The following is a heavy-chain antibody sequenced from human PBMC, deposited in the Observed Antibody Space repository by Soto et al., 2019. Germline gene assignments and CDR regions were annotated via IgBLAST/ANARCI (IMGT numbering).Heavy chain of an antibody. J-gene: IGHJ4*02. V-gene: IGHV4-59*01. D-gene: IGHD5-12*01. CDR3: ARYSGYGLFDY. CDR1: GGSISSYY. CDR2: IYYSGST. Sequence: SETLSLTCTVSGGSISSYYWSWIRQPPGKGLEWIGYIYYSGSTNYNPSLKSRVTISVDTSKNQFSLRLSSVTAADTAVYYCARYSGYGLFDYWGQGTLVTVSS.